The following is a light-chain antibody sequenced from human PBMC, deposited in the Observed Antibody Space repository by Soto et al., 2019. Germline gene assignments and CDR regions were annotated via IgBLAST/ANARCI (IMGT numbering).Light chain of an antibody. J-gene: IGKJ3*01. CDR1: QSVSSN. Sequence: EIVMTQSPATLSVSPGERVTLSCRASQSVSSNLAWYQQKPGQAPRLLIYGASTRATGVPARFSGSGSGTDFTLTISSLQSEDFAVYYCQQYNTWPRTFGPGTKVDIK. V-gene: IGKV3-15*01. CDR3: QQYNTWPRT. CDR2: GAS.